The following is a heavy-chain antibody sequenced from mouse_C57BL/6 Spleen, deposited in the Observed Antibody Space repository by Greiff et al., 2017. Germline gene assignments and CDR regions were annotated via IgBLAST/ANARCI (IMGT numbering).Heavy chain of an antibody. Sequence: VKLQESGPGLVAPSQSLSITCTVSGFSLTSYGVHWVRQPPGKGLEWLVVIWSDGSTTYNSALKSRLSISKDNSKSQVFLKMNSLQTDDTAMYYCARNDPSYYYAMDYWGQGTSVTVSS. V-gene: IGHV2-6*03. J-gene: IGHJ4*01. CDR2: IWSDGST. CDR3: ARNDPSYYYAMDY. D-gene: IGHD2-3*01. CDR1: GFSLTSYG.